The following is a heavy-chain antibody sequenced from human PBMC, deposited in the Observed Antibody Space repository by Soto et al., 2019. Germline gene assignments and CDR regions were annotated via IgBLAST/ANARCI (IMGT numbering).Heavy chain of an antibody. D-gene: IGHD2-15*01. Sequence: SVKVSCKASGGTFSSYTISWVRQAPGQGLEWMGRIIPILGIANYAQKFQGRVTITADKSTSTAYMELSSLRSEDTAVYYCARDSFPIVVVVAAGTLGAFDIWGQGTMVTVSS. CDR3: ARDSFPIVVVVAAGTLGAFDI. V-gene: IGHV1-69*04. CDR2: IIPILGIA. J-gene: IGHJ3*02. CDR1: GGTFSSYT.